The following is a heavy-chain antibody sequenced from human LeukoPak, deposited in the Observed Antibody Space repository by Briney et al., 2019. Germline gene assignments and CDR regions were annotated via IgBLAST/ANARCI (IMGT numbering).Heavy chain of an antibody. CDR2: IRYDGSNK. J-gene: IGHJ4*02. D-gene: IGHD6-19*01. Sequence: SGGSLRLSCAASGFTFSSYGMHWVRQAPGKGLEWVAFIRYDGSNKYYADSVKGRFTISRDNSKNTLYLQMNSLRAEDTAVYYCAKDLSYTSVAGATPIDYWGQGTLVTVSS. CDR3: AKDLSYTSVAGATPIDY. V-gene: IGHV3-30*02. CDR1: GFTFSSYG.